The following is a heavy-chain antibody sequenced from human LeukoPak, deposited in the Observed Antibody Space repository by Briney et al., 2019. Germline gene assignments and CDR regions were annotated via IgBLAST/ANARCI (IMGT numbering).Heavy chain of an antibody. D-gene: IGHD6-19*01. V-gene: IGHV3-7*04. Sequence: GGSLRLSCVASGFTLSVYWMTWVRQAPAEALECVAKINQDGSEKNYVDSVRGRFTISRDNAKNSLYLYMNSLRAEDTAIYYCAREIPVAGKRSWFDPWGQGTLVTVSS. CDR2: INQDGSEK. J-gene: IGHJ5*02. CDR3: AREIPVAGKRSWFDP. CDR1: GFTLSVYW.